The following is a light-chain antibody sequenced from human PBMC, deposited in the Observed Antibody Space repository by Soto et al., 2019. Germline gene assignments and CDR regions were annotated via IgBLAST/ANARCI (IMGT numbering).Light chain of an antibody. V-gene: IGKV3-20*01. CDR1: QSVSSSY. Sequence: EIVLTQSPGTLSLSPGERATLSCRASQSVSSSYLAWYQQKPGQAPRLLIYGASSRATGIPDRFSGSGSGTAFTLTISRLDPEDFAVYYCQQYGSSQSFGQGTKVEIK. J-gene: IGKJ1*01. CDR3: QQYGSSQS. CDR2: GAS.